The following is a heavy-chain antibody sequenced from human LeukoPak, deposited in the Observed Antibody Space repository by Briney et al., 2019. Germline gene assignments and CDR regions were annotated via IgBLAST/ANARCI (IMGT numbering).Heavy chain of an antibody. D-gene: IGHD2-15*01. CDR3: ARDIVVLHNYYYYGMDV. V-gene: IGHV1-69*04. J-gene: IGHJ6*02. CDR2: IIPILGIA. CDR1: GGTFSSYA. Sequence: ASVKVSCKASGGTFSSYAISWVRQAPGQGLEWMGRIIPILGIANYAQKFQGRVTITADKSTSTAYMELSSLRSEDTSVYYCARDIVVLHNYYYYGMDVWGQGTTVTVSS.